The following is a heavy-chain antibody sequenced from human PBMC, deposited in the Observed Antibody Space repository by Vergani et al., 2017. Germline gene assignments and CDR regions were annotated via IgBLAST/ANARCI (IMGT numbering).Heavy chain of an antibody. V-gene: IGHV3-33*01. CDR2: IWYDGRNK. D-gene: IGHD3-10*01. J-gene: IGHJ6*04. CDR3: ARGSYYYGSGELDV. Sequence: QVQLVESGGGVVQPGRSLRLSCAASGFTFSSYGMHWVRQAPGKGLAWVAVIWYDGRNKYYADSVKGRFTISRDNSKITLYLQMNSLRAEDTAVYYCARGSYYYGSGELDVWGKGTTVTVSS. CDR1: GFTFSSYG.